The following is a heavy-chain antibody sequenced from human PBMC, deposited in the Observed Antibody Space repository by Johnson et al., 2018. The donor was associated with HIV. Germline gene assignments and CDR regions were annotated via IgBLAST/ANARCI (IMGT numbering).Heavy chain of an antibody. J-gene: IGHJ3*02. Sequence: VLLVESGGGVVQPGRSLRLSCAASGFTFSSYAMHWVRQAPGKGLVWVSRTNSDGSSTKYEDSVKGRFTISRDNSKNTMYLQMNSLRAEDTAVYYCARVPNDAFDIWGQGTMVTVSS. CDR2: TNSDGSST. D-gene: IGHD2-2*01. CDR1: GFTFSSYA. V-gene: IGHV3-74*02. CDR3: ARVPNDAFDI.